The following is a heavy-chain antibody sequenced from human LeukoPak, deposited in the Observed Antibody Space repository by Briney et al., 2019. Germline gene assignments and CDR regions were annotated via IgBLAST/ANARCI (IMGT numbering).Heavy chain of an antibody. J-gene: IGHJ6*02. Sequence: PGGSLRLPCAASGFTFSSYGMHWVRQAPGKGLEWVAVIWYDGSNKYYADSVKGRFTISRDNSKNTLYLQMNSLRAEDTAVYYCARDNYGMDVWGQGTTVTVSS. CDR1: GFTFSSYG. CDR3: ARDNYGMDV. CDR2: IWYDGSNK. V-gene: IGHV3-33*01.